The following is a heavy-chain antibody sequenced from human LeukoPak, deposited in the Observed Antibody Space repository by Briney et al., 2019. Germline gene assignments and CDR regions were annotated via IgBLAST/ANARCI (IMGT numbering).Heavy chain of an antibody. J-gene: IGHJ6*02. CDR2: IYYSGST. CDR1: GGSISSYY. CDR3: ARDNWNYGSSMDV. V-gene: IGHV4-59*01. Sequence: PSETLSLTCTVSGGSISSYYWSWIRQPPGKGLEWIGYIYYSGSTNYNPSLKSRVTISVDTSKNQFSLKLSSVTAADTAVYYCARDNWNYGSSMDVWGQGTTVTVSS. D-gene: IGHD1-7*01.